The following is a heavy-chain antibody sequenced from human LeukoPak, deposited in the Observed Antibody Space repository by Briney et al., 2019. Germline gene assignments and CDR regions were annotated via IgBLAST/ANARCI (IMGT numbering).Heavy chain of an antibody. CDR2: IKSKTDGGTT. D-gene: IGHD3-3*01. Sequence: WLRQAPGKGLEWVGRIKSKTDGGTTDYAAPVKGRFTISRDDSKNTLYLQMNSLKTEDTAVYYRTTEIILPLGYWGQGTLVTVSS. V-gene: IGHV3-15*07. J-gene: IGHJ4*02. CDR3: TTEIILPLGY.